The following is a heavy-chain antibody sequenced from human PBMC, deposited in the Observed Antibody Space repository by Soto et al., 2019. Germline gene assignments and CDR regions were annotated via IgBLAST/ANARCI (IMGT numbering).Heavy chain of an antibody. CDR1: GYTFSDYY. V-gene: IGHV3-11*01. D-gene: IGHD3-3*01. Sequence: QVQLVESGGDLVKRGGALRLSCAASGYTFSDYYMSWIRQAPGKGLEWISYIDTSSTKIYYAESVKCRFTISRDNAKNSLYLEMNSLRDEDTAVYYCASHYDMWSGYLSPVDYWGQGTLVTVSS. J-gene: IGHJ4*02. CDR2: IDTSSTKI. CDR3: ASHYDMWSGYLSPVDY.